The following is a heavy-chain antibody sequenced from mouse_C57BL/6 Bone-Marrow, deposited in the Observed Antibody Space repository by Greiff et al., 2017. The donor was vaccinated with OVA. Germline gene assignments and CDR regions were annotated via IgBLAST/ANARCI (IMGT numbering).Heavy chain of an antibody. CDR3: ARMGYGSSYGDMDY. CDR2: IYPRSGNT. CDR1: GYTFTSYG. J-gene: IGHJ4*01. D-gene: IGHD1-1*01. V-gene: IGHV1-81*01. Sequence: QVQLKESGAELARPGASVKLSCKASGYTFTSYGISWVKQRTGQGLEWIGEIYPRSGNTYYNEKFKGKATLTADKSSRTAFMELRSLTSEDAAVYFCARMGYGSSYGDMDYWGQGTSVTVSS.